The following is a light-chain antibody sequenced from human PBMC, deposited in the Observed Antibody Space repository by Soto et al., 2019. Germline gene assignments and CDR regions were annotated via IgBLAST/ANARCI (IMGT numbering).Light chain of an antibody. Sequence: EIVMTQSAATLSVSPGERATLSCRASQSVASNLAWYQQKPGQAPRLLIYGASTRATDIPARFSGSASGTEFTLTVSSLQSEDFAVYYCQQYNDWRRTFGGGTKVEIK. CDR3: QQYNDWRRT. CDR2: GAS. CDR1: QSVASN. J-gene: IGKJ4*01. V-gene: IGKV3-15*01.